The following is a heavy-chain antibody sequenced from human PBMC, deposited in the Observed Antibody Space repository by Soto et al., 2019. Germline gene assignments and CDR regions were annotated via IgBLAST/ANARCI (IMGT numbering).Heavy chain of an antibody. V-gene: IGHV4-59*08. Sequence: SETLSLTCTVSGGSMISYYWSWIRRPPGRGLEWIGFIYYAGSTKYNPSLNSRVTIFVDTSKNQFSLTVTSVTAADTAVYYCARLYGDYFNWFDPWGQGSLVTVSS. CDR2: IYYAGST. CDR1: GGSMISYY. D-gene: IGHD4-17*01. J-gene: IGHJ5*02. CDR3: ARLYGDYFNWFDP.